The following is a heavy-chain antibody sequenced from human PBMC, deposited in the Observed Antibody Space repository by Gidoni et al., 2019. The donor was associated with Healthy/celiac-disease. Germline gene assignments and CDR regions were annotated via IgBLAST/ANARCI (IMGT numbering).Heavy chain of an antibody. V-gene: IGHV1-18*01. CDR1: GSTFTSYG. CDR3: ARRPGITMVRGGDYDGMDV. J-gene: IGHJ6*02. CDR2: ISAYNGNT. D-gene: IGHD3-10*01. Sequence: QVQLLPSGAAVTKPGASVQVSCKASGSTFTSYGLSWVRQAAGQGLEWMGWISAYNGNTNYAQKHQGRVTMTTETSTSTAYMELRSLRADDTAVYYCARRPGITMVRGGDYDGMDVWGQGTTVTVSS.